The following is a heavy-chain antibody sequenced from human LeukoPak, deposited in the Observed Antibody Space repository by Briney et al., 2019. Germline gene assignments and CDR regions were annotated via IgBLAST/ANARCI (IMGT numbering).Heavy chain of an antibody. Sequence: GGSLRLSCAASGFTFSTYAVNWVRQAPGKGLEWVSTISGGGGSTYYADSVKGRFTISRDNSKNTLYLQMSSLRAEDTAVYYCAKDRGRYYDSSGYYWGYYFDSRGQGSLVTVST. CDR3: AKDRGRYYDSSGYYWGYYFDS. CDR2: ISGGGGST. J-gene: IGHJ4*02. V-gene: IGHV3-23*01. CDR1: GFTFSTYA. D-gene: IGHD3-22*01.